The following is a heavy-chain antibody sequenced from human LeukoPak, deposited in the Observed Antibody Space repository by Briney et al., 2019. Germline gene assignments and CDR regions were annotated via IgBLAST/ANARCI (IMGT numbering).Heavy chain of an antibody. CDR2: FDPEDGET. CDR1: GYTFTSYG. D-gene: IGHD3-3*01. V-gene: IGHV1-24*01. Sequence: GASVKVSCKASGYTFTSYGISWVRQAPGKGLEWMGGFDPEDGETIYAQKFQGRVTMTEDTSTDTAYMKLSSLRSEDTAVYYCATTSRFLEWLYNDYWGQGTLVTVSS. CDR3: ATTSRFLEWLYNDY. J-gene: IGHJ4*02.